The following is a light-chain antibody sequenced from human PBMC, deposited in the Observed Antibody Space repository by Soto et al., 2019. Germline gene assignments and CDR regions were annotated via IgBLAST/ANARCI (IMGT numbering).Light chain of an antibody. V-gene: IGLV2-14*01. CDR2: ELS. CDR1: SSDIGRYNY. CDR3: SSYSSTRNLEI. Sequence: QSALTQPRSVSGSPGQSVTISCTGTSSDIGRYNYVSWYQQHPGKAPKLMIYELSNRPSGVSDRFSGSKSANTASLTISGLQAEDEADYYCSSYSSTRNLEIFGGGTKLTVL. J-gene: IGLJ2*01.